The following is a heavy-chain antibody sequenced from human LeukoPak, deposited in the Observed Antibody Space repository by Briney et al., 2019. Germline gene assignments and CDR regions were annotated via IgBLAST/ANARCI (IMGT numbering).Heavy chain of an antibody. V-gene: IGHV1-69*05. CDR1: GGTFRSYA. CDR2: IIPMFGAA. CDR3: GRGDSSSSVYYYYMDV. Sequence: SVRVSCKVSGGTFRSYAISWVRQAPGQGLEWLGGIIPMFGAANYAPKFRDRVTITTDDSTSTAYMELSSLRSEDTAMYYCGRGDSSSSVYYYYMDVWGKGTTVTVSS. D-gene: IGHD6-6*01. J-gene: IGHJ6*03.